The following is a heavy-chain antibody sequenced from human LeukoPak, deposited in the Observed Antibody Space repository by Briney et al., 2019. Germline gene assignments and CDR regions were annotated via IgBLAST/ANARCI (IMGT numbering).Heavy chain of an antibody. CDR3: ASLGSGSSRIIDFDY. Sequence: ASVKVSCKASGYTFTSYYMHWVRQAPGQGLEWMGIIDPSGGGTNYAQKFQGRVTMTRDTSTSTVYMELSSLRSEDTAVYYCASLGSGSSRIIDFDYWGQGTLVTVSS. CDR2: IDPSGGGT. CDR1: GYTFTSYY. V-gene: IGHV1-46*01. D-gene: IGHD3-10*01. J-gene: IGHJ4*02.